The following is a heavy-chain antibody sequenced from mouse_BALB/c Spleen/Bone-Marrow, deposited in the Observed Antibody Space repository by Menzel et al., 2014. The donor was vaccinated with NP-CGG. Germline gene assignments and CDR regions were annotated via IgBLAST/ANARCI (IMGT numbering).Heavy chain of an antibody. Sequence: LKQSGSELVRPGASVKLSCKASGYTFTSYWMHWVKQRPGQGLEWIGNIYPGSGSTNYGEKFKSKATLTVDTSSSTAYMQLSSLTSEDSAVYYCTNHYFDYWGQGATLTVPS. CDR1: GYTFTSYW. CDR3: TNHYFDY. J-gene: IGHJ2*01. CDR2: IYPGSGST. V-gene: IGHV1S22*01.